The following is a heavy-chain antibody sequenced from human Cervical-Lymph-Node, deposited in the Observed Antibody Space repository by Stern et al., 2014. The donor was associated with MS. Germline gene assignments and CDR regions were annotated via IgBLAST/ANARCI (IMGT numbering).Heavy chain of an antibody. CDR2: INPSGGST. CDR1: GYTFTSYY. J-gene: IGHJ4*02. Sequence: VQLVESGAEVKKPGASVKVSCKASGYTFTSYYMHWVRQAPGQGLEWMGIINPSGGSTSYAQKFQGRITMTRDTSTSTVYMELSSLRSEDTAVYYCARILELGPFDYWGQGTLVTVSS. CDR3: ARILELGPFDY. D-gene: IGHD1-7*01. V-gene: IGHV1-46*01.